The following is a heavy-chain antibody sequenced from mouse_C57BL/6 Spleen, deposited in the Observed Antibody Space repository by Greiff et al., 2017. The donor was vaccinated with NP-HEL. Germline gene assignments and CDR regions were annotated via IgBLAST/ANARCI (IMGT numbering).Heavy chain of an antibody. D-gene: IGHD2-5*01. CDR2: IDPSDSET. CDR1: GYTFTSYW. CDR3: ARGGYSNYFAY. V-gene: IGHV1-52*01. J-gene: IGHJ3*01. Sequence: VQLQQPGAELVRPGSSVKLSCKASGYTFTSYWMHWVKQRPIQGLEWIGNIDPSDSETHYNQKFKVKATLTVDKSSSTAYMQLSSLTSEDSAVYYCARGGYSNYFAYWGQGTLVTVSA.